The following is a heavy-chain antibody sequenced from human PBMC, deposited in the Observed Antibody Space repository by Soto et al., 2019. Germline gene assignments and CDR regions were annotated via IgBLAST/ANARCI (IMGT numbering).Heavy chain of an antibody. J-gene: IGHJ4*02. D-gene: IGHD2-2*01. CDR2: ISYDGSDK. Sequence: GGSLRLSCAASGFTFNTFGMHWVRQAPGKGLEWVAVISYDGSDKYYSDSVRGRFTISRDNSMNTLYLQMNSLRTEDTAVYYCAKSPNFYCSSYHCYKYYFDYWGQGTLVTVSS. V-gene: IGHV3-30*18. CDR1: GFTFNTFG. CDR3: AKSPNFYCSSYHCYKYYFDY.